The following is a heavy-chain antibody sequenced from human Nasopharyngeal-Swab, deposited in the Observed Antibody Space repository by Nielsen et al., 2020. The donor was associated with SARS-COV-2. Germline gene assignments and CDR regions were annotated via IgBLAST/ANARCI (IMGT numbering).Heavy chain of an antibody. CDR2: FDPEDGET. J-gene: IGHJ6*02. D-gene: IGHD2-15*01. Sequence: ASVKVSCKVSGYTLTELSMHWVRQAPGKGLEWMGGFDPEDGETIYAQKFQGRVTMTEDTSTDTAYMELSSLRSEDTAVYYCATAPAVVVVAATRDYYYYGMDVWGQGTMVTVSS. CDR1: GYTLTELS. CDR3: ATAPAVVVVAATRDYYYYGMDV. V-gene: IGHV1-24*01.